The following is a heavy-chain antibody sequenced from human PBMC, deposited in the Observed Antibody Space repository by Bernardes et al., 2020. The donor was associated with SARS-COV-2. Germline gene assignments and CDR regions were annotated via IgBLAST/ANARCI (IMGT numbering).Heavy chain of an antibody. V-gene: IGHV3-53*01. CDR2: IYIGGNT. D-gene: IGHD3-9*01. J-gene: IGHJ6*02. CDR1: GFTFSSYW. CDR3: ARDQTHHDILTGYRESGMDV. Sequence: GGSLRLSCAASGFTFSSYWMSWVRQAPGKGLEWVSVIYIGGNTYYADSVKGRFSISRDTSKNMLYLQMNSLRAEDTAVYYCARDQTHHDILTGYRESGMDVWGQGTTVTVSS.